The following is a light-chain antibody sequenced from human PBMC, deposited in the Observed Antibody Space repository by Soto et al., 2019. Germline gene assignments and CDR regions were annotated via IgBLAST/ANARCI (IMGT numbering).Light chain of an antibody. CDR1: QGISSY. V-gene: IGKV1-8*01. CDR3: QQSYSTPPV. CDR2: AAS. J-gene: IGKJ4*01. Sequence: AIRMTQSPSSFSASTGDRVTITCRASQGISSYLAWYQQKPGKAPKLLIYAASSLQSGVPSRFSGSGSGTDFTLTISSLQPEDFATYYCQQSYSTPPVFGGGTKVDIK.